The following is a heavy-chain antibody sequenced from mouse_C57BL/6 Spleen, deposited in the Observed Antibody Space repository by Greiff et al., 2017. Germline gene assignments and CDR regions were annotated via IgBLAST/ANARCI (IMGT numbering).Heavy chain of an antibody. V-gene: IGHV1-7*01. J-gene: IGHJ3*01. CDR1: GYTFTSYW. D-gene: IGHD2-5*01. CDR3: ARERDHSKGGFAY. Sequence: QVQLQQSGAELAKPGASVKLSCKASGYTFTSYWMHWVKQRPGQGLEWIGYINPSSGYTKYNQKFKDKATLTADKSSSTAYMQLSSLTYEDSSVYYCARERDHSKGGFAYWGQGTLVTVSA. CDR2: INPSSGYT.